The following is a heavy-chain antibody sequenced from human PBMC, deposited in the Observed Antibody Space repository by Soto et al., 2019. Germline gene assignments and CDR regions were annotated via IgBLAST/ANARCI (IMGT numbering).Heavy chain of an antibody. CDR1: GYTFTSYD. CDR2: MNPNSANT. D-gene: IGHD3-16*01. V-gene: IGHV1-8*01. CDR3: AGEGVRGMDV. J-gene: IGHJ6*02. Sequence: QVQLVQSGAEVKKPGASVKVSCKASGYTFTSYDINWVRQATGQGLEWMGWMNPNSANTGYAQKFQGRVTMTRNTSIRTAYMGLSSLRSEDKAVDYCAGEGVRGMDVWGQGTTVTVSS.